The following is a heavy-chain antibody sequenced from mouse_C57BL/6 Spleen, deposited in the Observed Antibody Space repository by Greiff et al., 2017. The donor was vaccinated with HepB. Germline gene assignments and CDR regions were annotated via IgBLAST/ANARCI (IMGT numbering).Heavy chain of an antibody. CDR3: ASGYYDYERFAY. CDR2: IWGVGST. J-gene: IGHJ3*01. D-gene: IGHD2-4*01. V-gene: IGHV2-6*01. Sequence: VKLQESGPGLVAPSQSLSITCTVSGFSLTSYGVDWVRQSPGKGLEWLGVIWGVGSTNYNSALKSRLSISKDNSKSQVFLKMNSLQTDDTAMYYCASGYYDYERFAYWGQGTLVTVSA. CDR1: GFSLTSYG.